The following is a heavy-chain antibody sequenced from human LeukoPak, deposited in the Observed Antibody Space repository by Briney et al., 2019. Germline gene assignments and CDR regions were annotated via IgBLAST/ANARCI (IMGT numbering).Heavy chain of an antibody. CDR1: GFTFSSYG. J-gene: IGHJ4*02. Sequence: GGSLGLSCAASGFTFSSYGMHWVRQAPGKGLEWVAVIWYDGSNKYYADSVKGRFTISGDNSKNTLYLQMNSLRAEDTAVYYCARDSFPYESSSWYSDYFDYWGQETLVTVSS. V-gene: IGHV3-33*01. CDR2: IWYDGSNK. CDR3: ARDSFPYESSSWYSDYFDY. D-gene: IGHD6-13*01.